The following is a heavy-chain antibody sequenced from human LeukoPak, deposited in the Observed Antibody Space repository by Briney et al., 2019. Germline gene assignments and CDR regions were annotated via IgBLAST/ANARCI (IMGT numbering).Heavy chain of an antibody. CDR1: GYTFTGYY. CDR2: INPNSGGT. V-gene: IGHV1-2*02. D-gene: IGHD2-21*01. J-gene: IGHJ6*03. CDR3: ARAQNCGGDCYLPYYYYYYMDV. Sequence: GASVKVSFKASGYTFTGYYMHWVRQAPGQGLEWMGWINPNSGGTNYAQKFQGRVTMTRDTSISTAYMELSRLRSDDTAVYYCARAQNCGGDCYLPYYYYYYMDVWGKGTTVIVSS.